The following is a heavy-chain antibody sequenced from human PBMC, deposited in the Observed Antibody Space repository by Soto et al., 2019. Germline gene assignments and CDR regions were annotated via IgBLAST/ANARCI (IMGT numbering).Heavy chain of an antibody. CDR3: ARNGTYSSSLSQYSGMDV. CDR2: IVPMLGTP. D-gene: IGHD1-26*01. J-gene: IGHJ6*02. V-gene: IGHV1-69*01. Sequence: QVQLVQSGAEVKEPGSSVRVSCKASGGTFDNFIMNWVRQTPGQGLEWMGGIVPMLGTPTYAEKFKGRVTIAATGSTSTMYMEVTRLRSEGTAIYYCARNGTYSSSLSQYSGMDVWGQGTTVSVSS. CDR1: GGTFDNFI.